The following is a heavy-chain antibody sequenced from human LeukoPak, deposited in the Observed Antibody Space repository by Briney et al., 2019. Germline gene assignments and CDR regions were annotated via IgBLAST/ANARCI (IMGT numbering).Heavy chain of an antibody. CDR3: ARGYGDSHA. Sequence: SETLSLTCTVSGGSISSYYWSWIRQPPGKGLEWIGEINHSGSTNYNPSLKSRVTISVDTSKNQFSLKLSSVTAADTAVYYCARGYGDSHAWGQGTLVTVSS. CDR2: INHSGST. J-gene: IGHJ4*02. D-gene: IGHD4-17*01. V-gene: IGHV4-34*01. CDR1: GGSISSYY.